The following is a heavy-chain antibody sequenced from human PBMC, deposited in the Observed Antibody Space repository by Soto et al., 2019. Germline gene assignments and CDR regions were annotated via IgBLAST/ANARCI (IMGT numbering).Heavy chain of an antibody. J-gene: IGHJ4*02. CDR1: GGSISSSSHY. CDR2: SYYRGST. D-gene: IGHD3-3*01. V-gene: IGHV4-39*01. Sequence: QLQLQESGPGLVKPSETLSLTCTVSGGSISSSSHYWGWSRQSPGKHLEWIGSSYYRGSTHYNPSLKTRDTISVDTSKNQVSLKVYSVTVADTAVYYCATADGFGVVTPFFEYWGQGTLATVSS. CDR3: ATADGFGVVTPFFEY.